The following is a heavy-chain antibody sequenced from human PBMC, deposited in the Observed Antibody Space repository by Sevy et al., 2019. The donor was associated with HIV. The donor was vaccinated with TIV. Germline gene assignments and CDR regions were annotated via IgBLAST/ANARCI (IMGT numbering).Heavy chain of an antibody. CDR3: ARLSGTYYPFDI. CDR1: GVSVSSEGYY. V-gene: IGHV4-61*08. CDR2: IYHTGSS. D-gene: IGHD1-26*01. Sequence: SETLSLTCSVSGVSVSSEGYYWTWIRQSPGKGLEWIAYIYHTGSSTYNPSLKNRVTISVDKSKDQLSLTLNSVTSADTAVYFCARLSGTYYPFDIWGQGTLVTVSS. J-gene: IGHJ4*02.